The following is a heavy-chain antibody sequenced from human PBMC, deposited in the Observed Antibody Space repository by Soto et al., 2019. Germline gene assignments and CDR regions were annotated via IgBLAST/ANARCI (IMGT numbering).Heavy chain of an antibody. V-gene: IGHV3-48*01. Sequence: EVQLVESGGGLVQPGGSLRLSCAASGFTFSSYSMNWVRQAPGKGLEWVSYISSSSSTIYYADSVKGRFTISRDNAKNSLYLQMNRLRAEDTAVYCCSRTTVTSGAFDIWGQGTMVTVSS. D-gene: IGHD4-17*01. J-gene: IGHJ3*02. CDR1: GFTFSSYS. CDR2: ISSSSSTI. CDR3: SRTTVTSGAFDI.